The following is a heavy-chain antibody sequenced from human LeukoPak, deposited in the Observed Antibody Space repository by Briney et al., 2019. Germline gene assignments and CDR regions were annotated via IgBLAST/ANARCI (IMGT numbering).Heavy chain of an antibody. V-gene: IGHV3-23*01. CDR1: GFTFSSYA. CDR2: ISGSGGST. CDR3: AKGRRGSPATTFDY. D-gene: IGHD5-12*01. Sequence: PGGSLRLSCAASGFTFSSYAMSWVRQAPGKGLEWVSAISGSGGSTYYADSVKGLFTISRDNSKNTLYLQMNSLRAEDTAVYYCAKGRRGSPATTFDYWGQGTLVTVSS. J-gene: IGHJ4*02.